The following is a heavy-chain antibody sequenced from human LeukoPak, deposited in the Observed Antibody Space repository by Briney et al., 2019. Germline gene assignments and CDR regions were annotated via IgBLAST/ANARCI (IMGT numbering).Heavy chain of an antibody. V-gene: IGHV1-46*01. D-gene: IGHD6-25*01. Sequence: ASVKVSCKASGYTFTTYYIHWVRQAPGQGLEWMGIINPTGGSTTYAQKFQGRVTMTRDTSTSTVFMEVNSLRSEDTAVYYCALYSSAWYWGQGTLVTVSS. J-gene: IGHJ4*02. CDR3: ALYSSAWY. CDR2: INPTGGST. CDR1: GYTFTTYY.